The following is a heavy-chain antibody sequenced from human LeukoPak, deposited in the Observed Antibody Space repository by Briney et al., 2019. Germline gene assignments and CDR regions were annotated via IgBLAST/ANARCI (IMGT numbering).Heavy chain of an antibody. V-gene: IGHV1-46*01. D-gene: IGHD6-25*01. Sequence: ASVKVSCKASGYTFTTYYIHWVRQAPGQGLEWMGIINPTGGSTTYAQKFQGRVTMTRDTSTSTVFMEVNSLRSEDTAVYYCALYSSAWYWGQGTLVTVSS. J-gene: IGHJ4*02. CDR3: ALYSSAWY. CDR2: INPTGGST. CDR1: GYTFTTYY.